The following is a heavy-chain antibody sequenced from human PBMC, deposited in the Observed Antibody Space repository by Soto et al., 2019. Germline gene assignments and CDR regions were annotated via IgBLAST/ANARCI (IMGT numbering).Heavy chain of an antibody. Sequence: SETLSLTCAVYGGSFSGYCWSWIRQPPGKGLEWIGEINHSGRTNYNPSLKSRVTISVDTSKSQFSLKLSSVTAADTAVYYCARGRKYYDFWSGYSHPRYYFNYWGQGTLVTFSS. V-gene: IGHV4-34*01. D-gene: IGHD3-3*01. CDR3: ARGRKYYDFWSGYSHPRYYFNY. CDR2: INHSGRT. CDR1: GGSFSGYC. J-gene: IGHJ4*02.